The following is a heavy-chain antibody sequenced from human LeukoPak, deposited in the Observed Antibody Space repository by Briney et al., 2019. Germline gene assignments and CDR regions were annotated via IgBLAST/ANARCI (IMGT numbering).Heavy chain of an antibody. CDR3: ATDHRNLDAFDI. CDR2: IYSGGST. Sequence: PGGSLRLSCAASGFTVSSNYMSWVRQAPGKGLEWVSVIYSGGSTYYADSLKGRFTISSDKSKNTVYLQMNSLRAGDTAVYYCATDHRNLDAFDIWGQGTTVTVSS. CDR1: GFTVSSNY. V-gene: IGHV3-66*01. J-gene: IGHJ3*02. D-gene: IGHD1-14*01.